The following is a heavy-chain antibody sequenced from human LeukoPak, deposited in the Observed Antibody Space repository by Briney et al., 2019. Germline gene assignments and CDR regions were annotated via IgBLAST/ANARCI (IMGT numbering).Heavy chain of an antibody. J-gene: IGHJ4*02. D-gene: IGHD7-27*01. V-gene: IGHV3-48*01. CDR2: ISSTSSTI. CDR1: GFTFSSYS. Sequence: GGSLRLSCAASGFTFSSYSMNWVRQAPGKGLEWVSYISSTSSTIYYADSVKGRFTISRDNAKNSLYLQMNSLRAEDTALYYCARGLTGVDYWGQGAQVTVSS. CDR3: ARGLTGVDY.